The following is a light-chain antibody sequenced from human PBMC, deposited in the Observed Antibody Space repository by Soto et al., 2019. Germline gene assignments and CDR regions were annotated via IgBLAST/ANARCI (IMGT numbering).Light chain of an antibody. V-gene: IGLV2-11*01. Sequence: QSVLTQPRSVSGSPGQSVTFSCTGTSSDVGGFDYVSWVQQHPGKVPKLMIYDVSKRPSGVPDRFSGSKSGNKASLTISGFQAEDQADYYCCSYAGTFRGYVFGPGTTVTV. J-gene: IGLJ1*01. CDR3: CSYAGTFRGYV. CDR1: SSDVGGFDY. CDR2: DVS.